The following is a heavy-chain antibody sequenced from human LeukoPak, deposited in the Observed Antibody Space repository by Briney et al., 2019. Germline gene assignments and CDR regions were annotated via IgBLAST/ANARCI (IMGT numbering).Heavy chain of an antibody. Sequence: ASVKVSCKASGYTFTSYGISWVRQAPGQGLEWMGWISAYNGNTNYAQKLQGRVTMTTDTSTSTAYMELRSLRSDDTAVHYCARDGNYDILTGYYSNYYGMDVWGQGTTVTVSS. CDR1: GYTFTSYG. D-gene: IGHD3-9*01. CDR2: ISAYNGNT. CDR3: ARDGNYDILTGYYSNYYGMDV. V-gene: IGHV1-18*01. J-gene: IGHJ6*02.